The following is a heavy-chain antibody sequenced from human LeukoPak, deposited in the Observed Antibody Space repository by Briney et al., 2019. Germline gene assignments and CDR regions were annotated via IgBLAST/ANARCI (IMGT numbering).Heavy chain of an antibody. J-gene: IGHJ3*02. D-gene: IGHD4-17*01. V-gene: IGHV4-59*01. CDR1: GGSISSYY. CDR3: ARTDYGDYGYAFDI. Sequence: SETLSLTCTVSGGSISSYYWSWIRQPPGKGLEWIGYIYYSGSTNYNPSLKSRVTISVDTSKNQFSLKLSSVTAADTAVYYCARTDYGDYGYAFDIWGQGTMVTDSS. CDR2: IYYSGST.